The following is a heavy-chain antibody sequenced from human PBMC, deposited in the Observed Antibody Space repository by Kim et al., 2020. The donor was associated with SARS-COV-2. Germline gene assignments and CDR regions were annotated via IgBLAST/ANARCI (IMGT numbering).Heavy chain of an antibody. CDR3: ARAVYSGSYYVDY. Sequence: YNHSLKSRVTISVDTSKNQFSLKLSSVTAADTAVYYCARAVYSGSYYVDYWGQGTLVTVSS. D-gene: IGHD1-26*01. V-gene: IGHV4-59*01. J-gene: IGHJ4*02.